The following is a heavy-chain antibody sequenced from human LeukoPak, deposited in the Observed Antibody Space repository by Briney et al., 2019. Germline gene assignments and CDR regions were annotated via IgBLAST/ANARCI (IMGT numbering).Heavy chain of an antibody. V-gene: IGHV4-39*07. D-gene: IGHD5-18*01. CDR2: IYYSGST. CDR1: GGSISSSSYY. CDR3: ARDEGNSYGSFDY. J-gene: IGHJ4*02. Sequence: PSETLSLTCTVSGGSISSSSYYWGWIRQPPGKGLEWIGSIYYSGSTYYNPSLKSRVTISVDTSKNQFSLKLSSVTAADTAVYYCARDEGNSYGSFDYWGQGTLVTVSS.